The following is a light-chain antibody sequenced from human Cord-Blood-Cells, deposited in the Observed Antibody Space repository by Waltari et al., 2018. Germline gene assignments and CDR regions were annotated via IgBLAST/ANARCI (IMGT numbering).Light chain of an antibody. CDR1: QGIRSC. Sequence: DIQMTQSPSSVSASVGDRVTITCRASQGIRSCLAWYQQQPGKAPKLLIYAASILQSGVPSRFSGSGSWPDFTPTISSLQPEDFATYYCQQANSFPFTFGPGTKLDIK. V-gene: IGKV1-12*01. CDR3: QQANSFPFT. J-gene: IGKJ3*01. CDR2: AAS.